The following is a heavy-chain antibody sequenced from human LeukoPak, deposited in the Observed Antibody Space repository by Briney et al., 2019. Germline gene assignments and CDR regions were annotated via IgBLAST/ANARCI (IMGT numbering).Heavy chain of an antibody. D-gene: IGHD6-19*01. J-gene: IGHJ4*02. CDR1: GFTFSSYS. CDR3: ARGGSSGWYYFDY. Sequence: GGSLRFSCAASGFTFSSYSMNGVRQAPGKGLEWVSSISSSSSYIYYADSVKGRFAISRDNAKNSLYLQMNSLRAEDTAVYYCARGGSSGWYYFDYWGQGTLVTVSS. CDR2: ISSSSSYI. V-gene: IGHV3-21*01.